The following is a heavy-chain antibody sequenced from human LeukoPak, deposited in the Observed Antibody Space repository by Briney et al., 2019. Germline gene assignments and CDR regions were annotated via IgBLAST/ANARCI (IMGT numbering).Heavy chain of an antibody. CDR1: GFTFSSYV. Sequence: AGGSLRLSCSACGFTFSSYVMHWARQAPGKGLEYVSAISSNGGSTYYADSVKGRFTISRDNSKNTLYLQMSSLRAEDTAVYYCVKGSRDIVATITDYWGQGTLVTVSS. D-gene: IGHD5-12*01. J-gene: IGHJ4*02. V-gene: IGHV3-64D*06. CDR2: ISSNGGST. CDR3: VKGSRDIVATITDY.